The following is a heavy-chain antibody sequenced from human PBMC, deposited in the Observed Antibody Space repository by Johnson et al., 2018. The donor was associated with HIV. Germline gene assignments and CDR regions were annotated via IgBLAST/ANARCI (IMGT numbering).Heavy chain of an antibody. J-gene: IGHJ3*01. CDR3: ANRVKQWLAGGGAFDF. CDR1: GFTFSNYA. V-gene: IGHV3-23*01. Sequence: EVQLLESGGGLVQPGGSLRLSCAASGFTFSNYAIAWVRQAPGKGLEWVSSISDSGGKTYYADSVKGRLTISRDNSKNTLYLQMNSLRAEDTAVYYCANRVKQWLAGGGAFDFWGQGTMVTVSS. CDR2: ISDSGGKT. D-gene: IGHD6-19*01.